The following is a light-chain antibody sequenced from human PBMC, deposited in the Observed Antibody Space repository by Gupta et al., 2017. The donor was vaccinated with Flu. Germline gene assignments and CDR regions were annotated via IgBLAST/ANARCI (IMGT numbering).Light chain of an antibody. V-gene: IGKV3-11*01. CDR2: DAS. CDR1: QSVSSY. J-gene: IGKJ1*01. Sequence: PGERATLSCRASQSVSSYLAWYQQKPGQAPRLLIYDASNRATGIPARFSGSGSGTDFTLTISSLEPEDFAVYYCQQRSNWSWTFGQGTKVEIK. CDR3: QQRSNWSWT.